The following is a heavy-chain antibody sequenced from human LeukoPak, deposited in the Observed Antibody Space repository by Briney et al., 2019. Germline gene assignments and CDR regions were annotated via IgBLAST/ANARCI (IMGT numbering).Heavy chain of an antibody. CDR1: GITLSNYG. V-gene: IGHV3-23*01. CDR2: ISDSGGST. J-gene: IGHJ4*02. CDR3: AKRGVVIRAILVGFHKEAYYFES. D-gene: IGHD3/OR15-3a*01. Sequence: GGSLRLSCAVSGITLSNYGMSWVRQAPGKGLEWVAGISDSGGSTNYADSVKGRFTISRDNPKNTLYLQMNSLRAEDTAFYFCAKRGVVIRAILVGFHKEAYYFESWGQGALVTVSS.